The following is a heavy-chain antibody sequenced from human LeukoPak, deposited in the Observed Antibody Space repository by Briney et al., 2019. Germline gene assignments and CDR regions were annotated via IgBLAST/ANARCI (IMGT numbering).Heavy chain of an antibody. D-gene: IGHD1-26*01. CDR3: ARFNSGSYQHYLDY. CDR1: GGSISSSSYY. J-gene: IGHJ4*02. Sequence: SETLSLTCTVSGGSISSSSYYWGWIPQPPGKGLECIGSIYYSGRTYYNPSLKSRVTISIDTSKNQFSLNLSSVTPADTAVYYCARFNSGSYQHYLDYWGQGTLVTVSS. V-gene: IGHV4-39*07. CDR2: IYYSGRT.